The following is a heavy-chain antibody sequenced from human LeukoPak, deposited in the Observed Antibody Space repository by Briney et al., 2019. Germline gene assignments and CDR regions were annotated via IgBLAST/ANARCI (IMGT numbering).Heavy chain of an antibody. Sequence: PGGSLRLSCAASGSTFSSYSMSWVRQAPGKGLEWVSHVSGSSSTIYYADSVKGRFTISRDNAKNSLYLQMNSLRAEDTAVYYCARKWEFDYWGQGTLVTVSS. V-gene: IGHV3-48*01. J-gene: IGHJ4*02. CDR3: ARKWEFDY. D-gene: IGHD1-26*01. CDR1: GSTFSSYS. CDR2: VSGSSSTI.